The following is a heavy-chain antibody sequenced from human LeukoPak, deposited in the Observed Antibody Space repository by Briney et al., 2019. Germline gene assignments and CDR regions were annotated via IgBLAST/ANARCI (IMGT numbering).Heavy chain of an antibody. CDR3: ARDTATTSFDY. D-gene: IGHD5-18*01. CDR2: ISYDGSNK. Sequence: SCKASGYTFTSHYMHWVRQAPGKGLEWVAVISYDGSNKYYADSVKGRFTISRDNSKNTLYLQMNSLRAEDTAVYYCARDTATTSFDYWGQGTLVTVSS. V-gene: IGHV3-30*04. J-gene: IGHJ4*02. CDR1: GYTFTSHY.